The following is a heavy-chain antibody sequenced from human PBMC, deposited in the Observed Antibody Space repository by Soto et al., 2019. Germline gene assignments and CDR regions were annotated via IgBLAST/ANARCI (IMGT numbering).Heavy chain of an antibody. CDR3: MRVRQLGLDY. V-gene: IGHV3-48*02. J-gene: IGHJ4*02. CDR2: ISSGSITI. CDR1: GFTFSSYS. Sequence: EVQLVDSGGGLVQPGGSLRLSCAASGFTFSSYSMIWLRQAPGKGLEWVSYISSGSITIYYADSVKGRFTVSRDNAKNSLYLQMNSLRDEDTAVYYCMRVRQLGLDYWGQGTLVTVSS. D-gene: IGHD1-1*01.